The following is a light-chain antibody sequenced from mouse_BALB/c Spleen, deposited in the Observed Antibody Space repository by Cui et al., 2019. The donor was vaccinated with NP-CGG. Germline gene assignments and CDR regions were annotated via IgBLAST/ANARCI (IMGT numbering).Light chain of an antibody. CDR2: GTN. CDR1: TGAVTTSNY. V-gene: IGLV1*01. J-gene: IGLJ1*01. Sequence: QAVVTQESALTTSPGETVTLTCRSSTGAVTTSNYANRVQEKPDHLFTGLIGGTNNRPPGVPARFSGSLLGDKAALPITGAQTEDEAIYFCALWYSNHWVFGGGTKLTVL. CDR3: ALWYSNHWV.